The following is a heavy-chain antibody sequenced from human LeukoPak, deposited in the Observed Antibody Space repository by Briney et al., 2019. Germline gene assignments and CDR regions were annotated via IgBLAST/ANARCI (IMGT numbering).Heavy chain of an antibody. Sequence: GGSLRLSCAASGFTFSTYGMHWVRQAPGKGLEWVAFIRYDGRNKYYADSVKGRFTISRDNSKNTLCLQMNSLRAEDTAVYYCAKDGGGYYTWAFDYWGQGTLVTVSS. J-gene: IGHJ4*02. V-gene: IGHV3-30*02. CDR3: AKDGGGYYTWAFDY. CDR2: IRYDGRNK. CDR1: GFTFSTYG. D-gene: IGHD3-22*01.